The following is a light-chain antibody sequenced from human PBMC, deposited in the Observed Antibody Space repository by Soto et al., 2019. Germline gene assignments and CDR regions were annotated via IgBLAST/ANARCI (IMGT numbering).Light chain of an antibody. V-gene: IGLV4-69*01. CDR1: SGHSNYA. CDR3: QTWGTGSASVV. J-gene: IGLJ7*01. Sequence: QLVLTQSPSASASLGASVKLTCTLSSGHSNYAIAWHQQQPETGPRYLMKVNSGGSHIKGDGIPDRFSGSSSGAERYLFISSLQSEDEADYYSQTWGTGSASVVFGGGTQLTV. CDR2: VNSGGSH.